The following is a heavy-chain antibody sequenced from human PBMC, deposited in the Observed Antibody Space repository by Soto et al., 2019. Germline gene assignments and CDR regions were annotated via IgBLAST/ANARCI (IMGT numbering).Heavy chain of an antibody. Sequence: QVQLQESGPGLVKPSGTLSLTCGVSGGSISSSNWWSWVRQPPGKGLEWIGEIYHSGSNNYNPSLNSRVTTSLHTSKIPLSLGLGFVTPAAMPVYYCARSPLVHSGYYHFDCWGQGTLVTVSS. CDR3: ARSPLVHSGYYHFDC. CDR2: IYHSGSN. D-gene: IGHD3-22*01. CDR1: GGSISSSNW. J-gene: IGHJ4*02. V-gene: IGHV4-4*02.